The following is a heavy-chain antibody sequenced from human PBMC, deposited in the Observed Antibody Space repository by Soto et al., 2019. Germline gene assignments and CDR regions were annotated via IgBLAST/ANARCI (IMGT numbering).Heavy chain of an antibody. CDR2: IYYSGST. CDR3: AREHRITIFGVVYNWFDP. J-gene: IGHJ5*02. V-gene: IGHV4-30-4*01. Sequence: SETLSLTCTVSGGSISSGDYYWSWIRQPPGKGLEWIGYIYYSGSTYYNPSLKSRVTISVDTSKNQFSLKLSSVTAADTAVYYCAREHRITIFGVVYNWFDPWGQGTLVTVSS. CDR1: GGSISSGDYY. D-gene: IGHD3-3*01.